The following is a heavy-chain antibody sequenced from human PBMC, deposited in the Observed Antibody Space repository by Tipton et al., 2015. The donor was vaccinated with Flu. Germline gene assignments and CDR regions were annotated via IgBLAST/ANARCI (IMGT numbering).Heavy chain of an antibody. CDR1: GFTFSSYA. J-gene: IGHJ3*02. CDR2: ISGSGGST. CDR3: AKDFPNNYDFWSGQTGGAFDI. Sequence: SLRLSCAASGFTFSSYAMSWVRQAPGKGLEWVSAISGSGGSTYYADSVKGRFTISRDNSKNTLYLQMNSLRAEDTAVYYCAKDFPNNYDFWSGQTGGAFDIWGQGTMVTVSS. V-gene: IGHV3-23*01. D-gene: IGHD3-3*01.